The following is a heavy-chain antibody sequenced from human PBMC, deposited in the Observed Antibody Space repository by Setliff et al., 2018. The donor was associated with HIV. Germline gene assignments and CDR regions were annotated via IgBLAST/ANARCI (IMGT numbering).Heavy chain of an antibody. CDR2: IHYNEKT. CDR1: GGSASISRYY. D-gene: IGHD3-22*01. Sequence: SETLSLTCTVSGGSASISRYYWAWIRQPPGKGLEYIGSIHYNEKTYYNPSLKSRVTISIDTSKNQFSLNLTSVTAADTAVYYCASRVYYYDSNNFLREEGFDPWGQGTLVTV. J-gene: IGHJ5*02. CDR3: ASRVYYYDSNNFLREEGFDP. V-gene: IGHV4-39*01.